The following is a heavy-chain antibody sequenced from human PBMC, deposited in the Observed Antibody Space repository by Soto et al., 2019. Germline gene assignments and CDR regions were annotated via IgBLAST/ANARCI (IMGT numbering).Heavy chain of an antibody. D-gene: IGHD6-6*01. V-gene: IGHV3-30-3*01. J-gene: IGHJ6*02. Sequence: QVQLVESGGGVVQPGRSLRLSCAASGFTFSSYAMHWVRQAPGKGLEWVAVISYDGSNKYYADSVKGRFTISRDNSKNTLYLQMNSLRAENTAVYYCAREGYSSSRDHWVHYYYGMDVWGQGTTVTVSS. CDR1: GFTFSSYA. CDR2: ISYDGSNK. CDR3: AREGYSSSRDHWVHYYYGMDV.